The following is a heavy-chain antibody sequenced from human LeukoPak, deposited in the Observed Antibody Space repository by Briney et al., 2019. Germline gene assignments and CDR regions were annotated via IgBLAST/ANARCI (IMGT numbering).Heavy chain of an antibody. J-gene: IGHJ4*02. Sequence: SETLSLTCSVSGVAISGYYWSWIWQPAGQGLRWIGRIYSDGNVKYNPSLESRVTMSVDTSKNQFSLTMTSLPAADTAVYFCTRGSPTYFTTWDFDYWGQGILVTVYS. CDR1: GVAISGYY. D-gene: IGHD2-21*01. CDR2: IYSDGNV. CDR3: TRGSPTYFTTWDFDY. V-gene: IGHV4-4*07.